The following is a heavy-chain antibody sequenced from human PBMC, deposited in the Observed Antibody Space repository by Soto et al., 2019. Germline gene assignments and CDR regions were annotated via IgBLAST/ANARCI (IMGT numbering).Heavy chain of an antibody. CDR3: AKDVSSSTWERFDP. J-gene: IGHJ5*02. V-gene: IGHV3-23*01. D-gene: IGHD1-26*01. CDR1: GFTFSSYA. CDR2: ISGHGGGT. Sequence: GGSLRLSCAASGFTFSSYAMNWVRQAPGKGLEWVSSISGHGGGTYYADSVKGRFTISRDNSKNTLYLQMNSLRVEDTAVYYCAKDVSSSTWERFDPWGQGTLVTVSS.